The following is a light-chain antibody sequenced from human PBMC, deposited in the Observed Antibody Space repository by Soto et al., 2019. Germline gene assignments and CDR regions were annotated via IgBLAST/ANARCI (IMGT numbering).Light chain of an antibody. CDR2: AAS. CDR3: HQSYSTSWT. V-gene: IGKV1-39*01. J-gene: IGKJ1*01. CDR1: QSISSS. Sequence: DIRMTQSPSSLSASVGDRVAITCRASQSISSSLNWYHWKPGKAPNLLIYAASSLQSGVPSRFSGSGSETDFTLTISSLQPEDFATYYCHQSYSTSWTFGQGTKVEIK.